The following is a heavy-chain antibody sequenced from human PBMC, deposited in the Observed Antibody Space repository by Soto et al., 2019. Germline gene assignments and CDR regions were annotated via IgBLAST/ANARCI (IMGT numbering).Heavy chain of an antibody. V-gene: IGHV4-59*01. D-gene: IGHD7-27*01. Sequence: QVQLQESGPGLVKPSETLSLTCTVSGGSISRYYWNWIRQPPGKGLEWIGYLYYSGSTNYNPSLKSRVTISVDTSKNQFSLKLSSVTAADTAVYYCARGWGGYFQHWDQGTLVTVSS. CDR2: LYYSGST. CDR1: GGSISRYY. CDR3: ARGWGGYFQH. J-gene: IGHJ1*01.